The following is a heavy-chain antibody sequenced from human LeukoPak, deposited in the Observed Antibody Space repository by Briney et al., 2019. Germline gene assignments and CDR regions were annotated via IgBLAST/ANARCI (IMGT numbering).Heavy chain of an antibody. J-gene: IGHJ4*02. CDR1: GYTFSDYY. CDR3: ARGGRRVFGVVIPLSFDY. Sequence: ASVKVSCKASGYTFSDYYMHWVRQAPGQGLEWMGIIGPTGGTTNYAQKFQGRLTMTMDMSTSTVYMELSSLRSDDTAVYYCARGGRRVFGVVIPLSFDYWGQGILVTVSS. D-gene: IGHD3-3*01. CDR2: IGPTGGTT. V-gene: IGHV1-46*01.